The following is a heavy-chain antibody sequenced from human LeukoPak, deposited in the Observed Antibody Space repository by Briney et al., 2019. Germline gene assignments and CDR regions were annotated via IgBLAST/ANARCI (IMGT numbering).Heavy chain of an antibody. CDR1: GYTFTDFY. CDR3: ARGSAVVGGGGPLFDY. D-gene: IGHD4-23*01. J-gene: IGHJ4*02. CDR2: INPNSGGT. V-gene: IGHV1-2*02. Sequence: VASVKVSCKASGYTFTDFYIHWVRQAPGQGLEWMGWINPNSGGTNYAQKFQGRVTMTRDTSISTAYLGLSSLRSDDTAVYYCARGSAVVGGGGPLFDYWGQGTLVAVSS.